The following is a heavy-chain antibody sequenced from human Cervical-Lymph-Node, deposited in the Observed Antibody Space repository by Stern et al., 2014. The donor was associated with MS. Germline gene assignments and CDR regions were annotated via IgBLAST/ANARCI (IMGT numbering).Heavy chain of an antibody. CDR2: ISRGGDST. CDR1: GFTFSRYA. D-gene: IGHD3-22*01. J-gene: IGHJ4*02. CDR3: AKVRYYYDSSGYYPHPHTFDR. V-gene: IGHV3-23*04. Sequence: EVQLVESGGGLVQPGGSLRLSCAASGFTFSRYAMIWVRQGPGKGLEWVSGISRGGDSTYYADSVKGRFTISRDNSGTTLFLQMNSLRGEDTALYYCAKVRYYYDSSGYYPHPHTFDRWGQGTLVTVSS.